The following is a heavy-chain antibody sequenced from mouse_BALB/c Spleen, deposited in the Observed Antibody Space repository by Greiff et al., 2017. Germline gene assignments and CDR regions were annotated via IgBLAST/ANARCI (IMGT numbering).Heavy chain of an antibody. V-gene: IGHV4-1*02. CDR2: INPDSSTI. D-gene: IGHD4-1*01. Sequence: DVQLQESGGGLVQPGGSLKLSCAASGFDFSRYWMSWVRQAPGKGLEWIGEINPDSSTINYTPSLKDKFIISRDNAKNTLYLQMSKVRSEDTALYYCARVTGTSYAMDYWGQGTSGTVSS. CDR1: GFDFSRYW. J-gene: IGHJ4*01. CDR3: ARVTGTSYAMDY.